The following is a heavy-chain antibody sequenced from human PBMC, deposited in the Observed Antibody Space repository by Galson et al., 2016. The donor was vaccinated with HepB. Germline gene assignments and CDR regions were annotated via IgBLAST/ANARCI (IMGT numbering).Heavy chain of an antibody. J-gene: IGHJ6*04. D-gene: IGHD3-16*01. Sequence: SLRLSCAASGFSFSDSYISWIRRAPGKGLEWISYISDSGSRTYYADSVKGRFTMSRDNARKSAYLHLNSLRGEDTAVYYCASFGDWDYYGLDVWGKGTMVTVSS. CDR2: ISDSGSRT. CDR3: ASFGDWDYYGLDV. CDR1: GFSFSDSY. V-gene: IGHV3-11*04.